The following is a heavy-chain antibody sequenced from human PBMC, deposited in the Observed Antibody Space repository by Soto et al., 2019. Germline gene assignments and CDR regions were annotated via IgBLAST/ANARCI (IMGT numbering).Heavy chain of an antibody. V-gene: IGHV1-3*01. CDR2: INAGNGNT. CDR1: GYTFTSYA. Sequence: GASVKVSCKASGYTFTSYAMHWVRQAPGQRLEWMGWINAGNGNTKYSQKFQGRVTITRDTSASTAYMELSSLRSEDTAVYYCAREGRITMVRGVKMVWFDPWGQGTLVTVS. CDR3: AREGRITMVRGVKMVWFDP. D-gene: IGHD3-10*01. J-gene: IGHJ5*02.